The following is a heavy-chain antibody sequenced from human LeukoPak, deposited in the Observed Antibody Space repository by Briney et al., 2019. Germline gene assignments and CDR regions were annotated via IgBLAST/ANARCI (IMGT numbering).Heavy chain of an antibody. Sequence: GGSLRLSCAVSGFTFRSYAMCWVRRAPGKGLEWVSAISASGDMTYYADSVKGRFTISRDNSKNTLYLQMISLRAEDTAVYYCARRPYQVLSSYNYDAMDVWGQGTTVTVSS. J-gene: IGHJ6*02. CDR2: ISASGDMT. D-gene: IGHD2-2*01. V-gene: IGHV3-23*01. CDR1: GFTFRSYA. CDR3: ARRPYQVLSSYNYDAMDV.